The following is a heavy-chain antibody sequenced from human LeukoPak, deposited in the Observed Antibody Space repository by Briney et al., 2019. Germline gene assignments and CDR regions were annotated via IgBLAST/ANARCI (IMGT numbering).Heavy chain of an antibody. J-gene: IGHJ4*02. V-gene: IGHV3-23*01. D-gene: IGHD6-13*01. CDR3: AKDPGVIAAAGFDY. CDR2: ISGYGAGT. CDR1: GFTFRNYA. Sequence: GGSLRLSCAASGFTFRNYAMSWVRQAPGKGLEWVSVISGYGAGTYYADFVKGRFTISRDNAKNSLYLQMNSLRAEDTALYYCAKDPGVIAAAGFDYWGQGTLVTVSS.